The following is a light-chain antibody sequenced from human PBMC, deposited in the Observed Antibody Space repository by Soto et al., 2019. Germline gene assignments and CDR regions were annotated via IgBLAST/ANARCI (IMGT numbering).Light chain of an antibody. V-gene: IGKV1-5*01. CDR1: HNIERW. Sequence: QMTQSPSTLSASVGDRVTITCRASHNIERWMAWYQQKPGRAPSLLIFDATTLHSGVPSRFSGGGSGTEFTLTINGLQPDDFATYYCQQYNSYWTFGQGTKVDIK. J-gene: IGKJ1*01. CDR3: QQYNSYWT. CDR2: DAT.